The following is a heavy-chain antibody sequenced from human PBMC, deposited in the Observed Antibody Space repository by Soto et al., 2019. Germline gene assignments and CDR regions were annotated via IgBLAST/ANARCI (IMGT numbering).Heavy chain of an antibody. CDR2: INAGNGNT. Sequence: ASVKVSCKASGYTFTSYSMHWVRQAPGQRLGWMGWINAGNGNTKYSQKFQGRVTITRDTSASTAYMELSSLRSEDTAVYYCARDPSYYGMDVWGQGTTVTVSS. CDR3: ARDPSYYGMDV. J-gene: IGHJ6*01. V-gene: IGHV1-3*01. CDR1: GYTFTSYS.